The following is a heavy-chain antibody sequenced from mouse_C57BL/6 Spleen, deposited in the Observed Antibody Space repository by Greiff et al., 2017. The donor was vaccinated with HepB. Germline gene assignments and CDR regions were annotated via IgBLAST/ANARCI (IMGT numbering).Heavy chain of an antibody. CDR3: ALTGTGFAY. Sequence: QVQLKQPGAELVKPGASVKLSCKASGYTFTSYWMQWVKQRPGQGLEWIGEIDPSDSYTNYNQKFKGKATLTVDTSSSTAYMQLSSLTSEDSAVYYCALTGTGFAYWGQGTLVTVSA. CDR1: GYTFTSYW. V-gene: IGHV1-50*01. CDR2: IDPSDSYT. D-gene: IGHD4-1*01. J-gene: IGHJ3*01.